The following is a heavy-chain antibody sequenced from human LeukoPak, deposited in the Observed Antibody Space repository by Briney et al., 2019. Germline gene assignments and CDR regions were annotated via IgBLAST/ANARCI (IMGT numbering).Heavy chain of an antibody. Sequence: SETLSLTCAVYGGSFSGYYWSWIRQPPGKGLEWIGEINHSGSTNYNPSLKSRVTISVDTSKNQFSLKLSSVTAADTAVYYCASMYYDILTGYAHFDYWGQGTLVTVSS. J-gene: IGHJ4*02. CDR2: INHSGST. CDR1: GGSFSGYY. CDR3: ASMYYDILTGYAHFDY. D-gene: IGHD3-9*01. V-gene: IGHV4-34*01.